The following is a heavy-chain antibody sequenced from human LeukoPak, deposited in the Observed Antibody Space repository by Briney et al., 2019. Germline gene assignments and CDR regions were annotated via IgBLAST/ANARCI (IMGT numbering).Heavy chain of an antibody. V-gene: IGHV4-31*03. D-gene: IGHD6-13*01. CDR1: GGSISSGGYY. CDR3: ARAKGYGSSSWYVDY. Sequence: SETLSLTCTVSGGSISSGGYYWSWIRQHPGKGLEWIGYIYYSGSTYYNPSLKSRVTISVDTSKNQFSLKLSPVTAADTAVYYCARAKGYGSSSWYVDYWGQGTLVTVSS. J-gene: IGHJ4*02. CDR2: IYYSGST.